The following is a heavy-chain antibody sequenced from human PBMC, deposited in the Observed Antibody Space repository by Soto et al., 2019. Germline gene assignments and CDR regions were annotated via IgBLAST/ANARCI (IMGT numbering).Heavy chain of an antibody. CDR3: ARDWHPSGAAADYYLDY. D-gene: IGHD6-13*01. CDR1: GYTFTGYY. J-gene: IGHJ4*02. Sequence: GASVKVSCKASGYTFTGYYMHWVRQAPGQGLEWMGWINPNSGGTNYAQKFQGWVTMTRDTSISTAYMELSRLRSDDTAVYYCARDWHPSGAAADYYLDYWGQGTLVTVSS. CDR2: INPNSGGT. V-gene: IGHV1-2*04.